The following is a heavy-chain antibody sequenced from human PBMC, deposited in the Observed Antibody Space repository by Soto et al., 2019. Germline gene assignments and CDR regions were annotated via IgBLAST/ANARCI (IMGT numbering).Heavy chain of an antibody. CDR2: ISGSGDST. CDR3: ATERGGAIVVVIPDRFDY. D-gene: IGHD3-22*01. V-gene: IGHV3-23*04. CDR1: GFTVSSNY. J-gene: IGHJ4*02. Sequence: EVQLVASGGGLIQPGGSLRLSCAASGFTVSSNYMSWVRQAPGKGLEWVSAISGSGDSTYYADSVKGRFTISRDNSKSTLYLQMNSLRAEDTAVYYCATERGGAIVVVIPDRFDYWGQGTLVTVSS.